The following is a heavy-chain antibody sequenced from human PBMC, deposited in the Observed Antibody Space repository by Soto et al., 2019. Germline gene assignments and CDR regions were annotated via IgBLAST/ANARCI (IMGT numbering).Heavy chain of an antibody. D-gene: IGHD6-13*01. CDR1: GGSFSGYY. CDR2: INHSGST. CDR3: ARVAADYYYYYGMDV. Sequence: PSETLSLTCAVYGGSFSGYYWSWIRQPPGKGLEWIGEINHSGSTNYNPSLKSRVTISVDTSKNQFSLKLSSVTAADTAVYYCARVAADYYYYYGMDVWGQGTTVTVSS. J-gene: IGHJ6*02. V-gene: IGHV4-34*01.